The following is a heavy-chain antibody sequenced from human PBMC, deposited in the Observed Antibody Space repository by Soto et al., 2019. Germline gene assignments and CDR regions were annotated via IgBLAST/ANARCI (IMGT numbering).Heavy chain of an antibody. J-gene: IGHJ3*02. CDR2: TIPVFNTA. D-gene: IGHD3-10*01. Sequence: QGQLEQSGAEVKKPGSSVKISCKASGGTLSDHGVSWLRQAPGQGLEWVGGTIPVFNTAKYAPKFQGRVTIAADKSTNIAYMELGSLRSDDTAFYYCARGVYGSGNYYTGPSAFDIWGQGTLVIVSS. CDR1: GGTLSDHG. V-gene: IGHV1-69*06. CDR3: ARGVYGSGNYYTGPSAFDI.